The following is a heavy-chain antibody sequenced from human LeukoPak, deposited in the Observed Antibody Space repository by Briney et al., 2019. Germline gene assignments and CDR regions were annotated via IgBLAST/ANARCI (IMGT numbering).Heavy chain of an antibody. CDR3: ARDLSGPSFY. CDR2: IKPDGGET. CDR1: GFTFSNYW. D-gene: IGHD2-15*01. J-gene: IGHJ4*02. Sequence: QPGGSLRLSCAASGFTFSNYWMSWVRQAPGKGLEWVINIKPDGGETYFVDSVKGRFTISRDNTKNSLYLQMNSLRVEDTAVYYCARDLSGPSFYWGQGTLVTVSS. V-gene: IGHV3-7*01.